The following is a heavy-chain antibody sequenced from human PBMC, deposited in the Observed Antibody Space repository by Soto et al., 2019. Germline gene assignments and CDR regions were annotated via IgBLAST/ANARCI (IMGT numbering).Heavy chain of an antibody. Sequence: ASVKVSCKVSGYTLTELSMHWVRQAPGKGLEWMGGFDPEDGETIYAQKFQGRVTMTEDTSTDTAYTELSSLRSEDTAVYYCATFRRGEYYYDSSGSTGRRGYYGMDVWGQGTTVTVSS. D-gene: IGHD3-22*01. CDR2: FDPEDGET. J-gene: IGHJ6*02. CDR1: GYTLTELS. CDR3: ATFRRGEYYYDSSGSTGRRGYYGMDV. V-gene: IGHV1-24*01.